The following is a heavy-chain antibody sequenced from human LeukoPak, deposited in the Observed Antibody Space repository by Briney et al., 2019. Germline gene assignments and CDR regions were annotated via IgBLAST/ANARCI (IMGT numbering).Heavy chain of an antibody. CDR3: ARDRTYYDFWSGYYRYYYYGMDV. CDR2: IYYSGST. J-gene: IGHJ6*02. D-gene: IGHD3-3*01. V-gene: IGHV4-59*01. Sequence: PSETLSLTCTVSGGSISSYYWSWIRQPPGKGLEWIGYIYYSGSTNYNPSLKSRVTISVDTSKNQFSLKLSSVTAADTAVYHCARDRTYYDFWSGYYRYYYYGMDVWGQGTTVTVSS. CDR1: GGSISSYY.